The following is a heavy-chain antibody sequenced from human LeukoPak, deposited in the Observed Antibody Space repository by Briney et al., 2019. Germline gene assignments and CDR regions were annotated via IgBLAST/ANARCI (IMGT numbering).Heavy chain of an antibody. CDR3: AKRHGDYFDY. D-gene: IGHD4-17*01. CDR2: ISDSFRIT. Sequence: PGASLRLSCAASGFPFSSYATSWVRQPPVKGLECISTISDSFRITDDADSVKGRFTISRDNSKNALYLQMNTLRAEDTAVYYCAKRHGDYFDYWGQGTLVTVSS. CDR1: GFPFSSYA. J-gene: IGHJ4*02. V-gene: IGHV3-23*01.